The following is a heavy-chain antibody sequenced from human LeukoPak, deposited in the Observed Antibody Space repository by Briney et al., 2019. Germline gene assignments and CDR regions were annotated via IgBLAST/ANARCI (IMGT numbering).Heavy chain of an antibody. CDR3: AKEASSGNFVTIDC. Sequence: GGSLRFSCAASGFTFRNYVMSWVRQTPEKGLEWVSAITGDGGGTNHADSVKGRFTIFRDNSKNTLYLQMNSLRAEDTAVYYCAKEASSGNFVTIDCWGQGALVTVSP. V-gene: IGHV3-23*01. D-gene: IGHD1-26*01. CDR1: GFTFRNYV. J-gene: IGHJ4*02. CDR2: ITGDGGGT.